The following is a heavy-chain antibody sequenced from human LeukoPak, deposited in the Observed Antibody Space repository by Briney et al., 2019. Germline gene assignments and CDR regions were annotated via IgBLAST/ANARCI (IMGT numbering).Heavy chain of an antibody. D-gene: IGHD3-22*01. V-gene: IGHV3-30*03. CDR3: ARDLSSINKIVVDSGGATDY. CDR1: GFSFSDYG. J-gene: IGHJ4*02. CDR2: ISYDGSIQ. Sequence: GGSLRLSCAASGFSFSDYGMHWVRQAPGKGLEWVAVISYDGSIQYYADSVKGRFTISRDNSKNTLYLQMNSLRDEDTAVFYCARDLSSINKIVVDSGGATDYWGQGTLVTVSS.